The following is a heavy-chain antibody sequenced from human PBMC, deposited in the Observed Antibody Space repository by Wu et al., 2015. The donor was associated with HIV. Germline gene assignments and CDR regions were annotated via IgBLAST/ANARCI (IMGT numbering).Heavy chain of an antibody. Sequence: QVQLVQSGAEVKKPGSSVKVSCKASGGTFTSYGISWVRQAPGQGLEWVGWISAYNGNTNYAQKLQGRVTMTTDTSTSTAYMELRSLRSDDTAVYYCARDRAHIAVAGTVDYWGQGTLVTVSS. V-gene: IGHV1-18*01. CDR3: ARDRAHIAVAGTVDY. CDR2: ISAYNGNT. CDR1: GGTFTSYG. D-gene: IGHD6-19*01. J-gene: IGHJ4*02.